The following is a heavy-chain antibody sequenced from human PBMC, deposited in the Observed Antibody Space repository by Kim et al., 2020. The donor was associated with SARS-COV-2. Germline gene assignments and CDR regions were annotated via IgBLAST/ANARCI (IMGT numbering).Heavy chain of an antibody. CDR1: GGTFSSYA. D-gene: IGHD6-13*01. Sequence: SVKVSCKASGGTFSSYAISWVRQAPGQGLEWMGRIIPILGIANYAQKFQGRVTITADKSTSTAYMELSSLRSEDTAVYYCARDPQQLHGSDWYFDLWGRGTLVTVAS. V-gene: IGHV1-69*04. CDR2: IIPILGIA. J-gene: IGHJ2*01. CDR3: ARDPQQLHGSDWYFDL.